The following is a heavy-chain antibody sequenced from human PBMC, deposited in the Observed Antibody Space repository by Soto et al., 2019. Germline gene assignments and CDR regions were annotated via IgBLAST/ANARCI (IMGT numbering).Heavy chain of an antibody. D-gene: IGHD2-2*01. CDR2: TYYRSKWYN. Sequence: SQTLSLTCAISGDSVSSNSAAWNWIRQSPSRGLEWLGRTYYRSKWYNDYAVSVKSRITINPDTSKNQFSLQLNSVTPEDTAVYYCARGNPWYCSSTSCPYHFDYWGQGTLVTVSS. V-gene: IGHV6-1*01. CDR1: GDSVSSNSAA. CDR3: ARGNPWYCSSTSCPYHFDY. J-gene: IGHJ4*02.